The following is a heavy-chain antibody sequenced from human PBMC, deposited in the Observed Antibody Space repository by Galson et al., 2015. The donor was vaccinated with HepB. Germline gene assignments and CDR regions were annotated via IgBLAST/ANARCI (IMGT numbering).Heavy chain of an antibody. V-gene: IGHV3-9*01. Sequence: SLRLSCAASGFTFSSYAMHWVRQAPGKGLEWVSGISWNSGSIGYADSVKGRFTISRDNAKNSLYLQMNSLRAEDTALYYCAKEGKGGSADYWGQGTLVTVSS. D-gene: IGHD5-12*01. CDR3: AKEGKGGSADY. J-gene: IGHJ4*02. CDR2: ISWNSGSI. CDR1: GFTFSSYA.